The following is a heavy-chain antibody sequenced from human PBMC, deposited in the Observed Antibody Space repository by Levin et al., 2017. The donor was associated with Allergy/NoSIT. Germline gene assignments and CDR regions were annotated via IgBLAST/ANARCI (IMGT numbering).Heavy chain of an antibody. Sequence: GGSLRLSCAASGFTFDDYGMSWVRQAPGKGLEWVSGINWNGGSTGYADSVKGRFTISRDNAKNSLYLQMNSLRAEDTALYHCARAGPVGLTYYYGSGSYLDYWGQGTLVTVSS. V-gene: IGHV3-20*01. CDR3: ARAGPVGLTYYYGSGSYLDY. D-gene: IGHD3-10*01. CDR2: INWNGGST. J-gene: IGHJ4*02. CDR1: GFTFDDYG.